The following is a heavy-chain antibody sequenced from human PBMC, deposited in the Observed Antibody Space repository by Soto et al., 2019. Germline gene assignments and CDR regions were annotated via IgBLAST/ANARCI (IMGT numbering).Heavy chain of an antibody. V-gene: IGHV3-9*01. CDR1: GFTFDDYA. CDR2: ISWNSGSI. D-gene: IGHD6-6*01. CDR3: AKDRAARVGGDAFDI. Sequence: GGSLRLSCAASGFTFDDYAMHWVRQAPGKGLEWVSGISWNSGSIGYADSVKGRFTISIDNAKNSLYLQMNSLRAEDSAVSYCAKDRAARVGGDAFDIWGQGTMVTVSS. J-gene: IGHJ3*02.